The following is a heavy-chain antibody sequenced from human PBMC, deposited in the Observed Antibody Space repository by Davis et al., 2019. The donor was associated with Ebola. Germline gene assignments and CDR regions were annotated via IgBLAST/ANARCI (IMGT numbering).Heavy chain of an antibody. V-gene: IGHV4-34*01. D-gene: IGHD4-11*01. Sequence: PGGSLRLSCAVYGGSFSGYYWSWIRQPPGKGLEWIGEINHSGSTNYNPSLKSRVTISVDTSKNQFSLKLSSVTAADTAVYYCARVSAVTTWDYYYYYYMDVWGKGTTVTVSS. CDR1: GGSFSGYY. J-gene: IGHJ6*03. CDR3: ARVSAVTTWDYYYYYYMDV. CDR2: INHSGST.